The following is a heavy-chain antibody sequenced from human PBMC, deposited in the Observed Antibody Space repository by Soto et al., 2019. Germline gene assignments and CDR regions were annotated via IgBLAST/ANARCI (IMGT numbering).Heavy chain of an antibody. V-gene: IGHV3-33*01. J-gene: IGHJ4*02. CDR1: GFTFSSYG. CDR3: ARWVAYYDILTGHDY. Sequence: QVQLVESGGGVVQPGRSLRLSCAASGFTFSSYGMHWVRQAPGKGLEWVAVIWYDGSNKYYADSVKGRFTISRDNSKNPLYLHMNSRRDEETAVYYCARWVAYYDILTGHDYWGQGNLVTVSS. D-gene: IGHD3-9*01. CDR2: IWYDGSNK.